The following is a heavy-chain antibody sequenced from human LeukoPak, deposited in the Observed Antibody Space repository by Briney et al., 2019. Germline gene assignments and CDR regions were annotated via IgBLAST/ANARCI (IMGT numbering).Heavy chain of an antibody. J-gene: IGHJ6*03. Sequence: PGGSLRLSCAASGFTVSSNYMSWVRQAPGKGLEWVSVIYSGGSTYYADSVKGRFTISRDNSKNTLYLQMNSLRAKDTAVYYCARDQLELRDYYYYMDVWGKGTTATVSS. V-gene: IGHV3-53*01. D-gene: IGHD1-7*01. CDR3: ARDQLELRDYYYYMDV. CDR1: GFTVSSNY. CDR2: IYSGGST.